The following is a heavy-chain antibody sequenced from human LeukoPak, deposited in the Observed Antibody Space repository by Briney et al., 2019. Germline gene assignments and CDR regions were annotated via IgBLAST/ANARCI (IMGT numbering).Heavy chain of an antibody. CDR2: INPSGGST. CDR1: EYTFTSYY. CDR3: ARDSIPCSSPSCYKYFQH. Sequence: ASVKVSCKASEYTFTSYYMHWVRQAPGQGLEWMGIINPSGGSTSYAQKFQGRVTMTRDMSTSTVYMELSSLRSEDTAVYYCARDSIPCSSPSCYKYFQHWGQGTLVTVSS. J-gene: IGHJ1*01. V-gene: IGHV1-46*01. D-gene: IGHD2-2*02.